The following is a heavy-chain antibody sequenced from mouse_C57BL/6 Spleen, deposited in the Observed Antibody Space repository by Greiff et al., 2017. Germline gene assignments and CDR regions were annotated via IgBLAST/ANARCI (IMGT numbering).Heavy chain of an antibody. D-gene: IGHD1-1*01. CDR1: GFNIKDYY. CDR2: IDPEDGDT. J-gene: IGHJ2*01. V-gene: IGHV14-1*01. Sequence: EVKLQQSGAELVRPGASVKLSCTASGFNIKDYYMHWVKQRPEQGLEWMGRIDPEDGDTEYAPKFKGRATMTADTAYNTAYLQLSSLTSEDTAVYYCTTHGSSYWDFDYWGQGTTRTVSS. CDR3: TTHGSSYWDFDY.